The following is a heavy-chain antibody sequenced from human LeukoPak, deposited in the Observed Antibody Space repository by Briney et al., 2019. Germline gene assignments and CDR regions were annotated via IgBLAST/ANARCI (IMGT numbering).Heavy chain of an antibody. CDR2: IRSKANSYAA. D-gene: IGHD1-1*01. Sequence: GGSLRLSCAASGFTFSGSAMHWVRQASGKGLEWVGRIRSKANSYAAAYAASVKGRFTISRDDSKNTAYLQLNSLKTEDTAVYYCTRFGSDDGEYAYWGQGTLVTVSS. CDR1: GFTFSGSA. CDR3: TRFGSDDGEYAY. V-gene: IGHV3-73*01. J-gene: IGHJ4*02.